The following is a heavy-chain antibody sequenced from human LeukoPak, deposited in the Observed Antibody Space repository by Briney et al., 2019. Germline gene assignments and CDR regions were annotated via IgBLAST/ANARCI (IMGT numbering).Heavy chain of an antibody. V-gene: IGHV1-18*01. CDR3: ARERSYGSGSYLVDY. CDR1: GYTFTSYG. CDR2: ISAYNGNT. D-gene: IGHD3-10*01. Sequence: GASVKVSCKASGYTFTSYGISWVRQAPGQGLEWMGWISAYNGNTNYAQKLQGRVTMTTDTSTSTAYMELRSLRSDDTAVYYCARERSYGSGSYLVDYWGQGTLVTVSS. J-gene: IGHJ4*02.